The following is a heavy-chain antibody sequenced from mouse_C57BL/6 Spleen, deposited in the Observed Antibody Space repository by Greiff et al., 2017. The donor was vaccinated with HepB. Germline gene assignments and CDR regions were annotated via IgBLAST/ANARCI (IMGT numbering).Heavy chain of an antibody. CDR2: IDPNSGGT. Sequence: KQSCKASGYTFTSYWMHWVKQRPGRGLEWIGRIDPNSGGTKYNEKFKSKATLTVDKPSSTAYMQLSSLTSEDSAVYYCARAVVANYYAMDYWGQGTSVTVSS. CDR3: ARAVVANYYAMDY. J-gene: IGHJ4*01. V-gene: IGHV1-72*01. CDR1: GYTFTSYW. D-gene: IGHD1-1*01.